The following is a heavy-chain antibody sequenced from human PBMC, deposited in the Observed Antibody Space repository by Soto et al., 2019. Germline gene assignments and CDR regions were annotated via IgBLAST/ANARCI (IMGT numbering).Heavy chain of an antibody. CDR2: INPSGGST. CDR1: GYTFTSYY. D-gene: IGHD4-17*01. CDR3: ARAATVTISAEYFQH. J-gene: IGHJ1*01. Sequence: ASVKVSCKASGYTFTSYYMHWVRQAPGQGLEWMGIINPSGGSTSYAQKFQGRVTMTRDTSTSTVYMELSSLRSEDTAVYYCARAATVTISAEYFQHWGQGTLVTVSS. V-gene: IGHV1-46*03.